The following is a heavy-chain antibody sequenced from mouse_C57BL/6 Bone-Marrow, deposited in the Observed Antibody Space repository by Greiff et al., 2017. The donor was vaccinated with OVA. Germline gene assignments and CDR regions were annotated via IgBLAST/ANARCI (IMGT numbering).Heavy chain of an antibody. CDR1: GFSFNTYA. J-gene: IGHJ4*01. V-gene: IGHV10-1*01. CDR3: VRGNYYAMDY. CDR2: IRSKSNNYAT. Sequence: DVHLVESGGGLVQPKGSLKLSCAAFGFSFNTYAMNWVRQAPGKGLEWVARIRSKSNNYATYYADSVKDRFTISRDDSESMLYLQMNNLKTEDTAMYYCVRGNYYAMDYWGQGTSVTVSS.